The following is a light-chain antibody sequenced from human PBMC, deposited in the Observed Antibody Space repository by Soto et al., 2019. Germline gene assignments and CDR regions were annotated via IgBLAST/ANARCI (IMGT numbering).Light chain of an antibody. CDR2: GAS. Sequence: EILLTQSPCTLSLSPGERATLSCRASQSVSSNFVAWYQEKPGKAPRLLIYGASSRATGIPERFSGSGSGTDFTLTISRLVPEDFETYYCQQSYSNPPTFGQGTRLEIK. CDR1: QSVSSNF. V-gene: IGKV3-20*01. CDR3: QQSYSNPPT. J-gene: IGKJ5*01.